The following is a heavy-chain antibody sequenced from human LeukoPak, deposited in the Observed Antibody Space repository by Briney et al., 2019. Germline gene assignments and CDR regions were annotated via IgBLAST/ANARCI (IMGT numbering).Heavy chain of an antibody. Sequence: ASVKVSCKASGYTFTSYDINWVRQATGQGLEWMGWMNPNSGNTGYAQKFQGRVTITRNTSISTAYMGLSSLRSEDTAVYYCARRGLATRYWFDPWGQGTLVTVSS. CDR3: ARRGLATRYWFDP. CDR1: GYTFTSYD. J-gene: IGHJ5*02. D-gene: IGHD3-10*01. V-gene: IGHV1-8*03. CDR2: MNPNSGNT.